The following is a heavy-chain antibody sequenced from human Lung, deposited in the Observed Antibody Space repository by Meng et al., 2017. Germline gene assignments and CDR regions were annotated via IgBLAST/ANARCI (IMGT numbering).Heavy chain of an antibody. CDR3: ARGPTTMAHDFDY. CDR1: GGPFTDYF. V-gene: IGHV4-34*01. D-gene: IGHD4-11*01. J-gene: IGHJ4*02. Sequence: HPRLFAARLSNPSVTLPPARFFSGGPFTDYFWSLFHQPPGKGLAWIGEIKHSGSTNYNPSLESRATISVDTSQNNLSLKLSSVTAADSAVYYCARGPTTMAHDFDYWGQGTLVTVSS. CDR2: IKHSGST.